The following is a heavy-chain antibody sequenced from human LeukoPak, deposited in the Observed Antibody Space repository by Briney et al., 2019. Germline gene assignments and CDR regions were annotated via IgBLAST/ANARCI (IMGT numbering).Heavy chain of an antibody. Sequence: PSETLSLTCTVSGGSISSTSYYWGWIRQPPGKGLEWIGSIYYSGTTYYKASLQSRLTISVDTSKNEFSLRLSSVTAADTAVYYCATPAGPYGGYDYWGQGTLVTVSS. J-gene: IGHJ4*02. D-gene: IGHD4-17*01. CDR2: IYYSGTT. CDR3: ATPAGPYGGYDY. V-gene: IGHV4-39*01. CDR1: GGSISSTSYY.